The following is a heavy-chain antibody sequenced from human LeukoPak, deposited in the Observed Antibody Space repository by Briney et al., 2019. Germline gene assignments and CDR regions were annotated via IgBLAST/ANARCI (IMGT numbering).Heavy chain of an antibody. V-gene: IGHV5-51*01. Sequence: GESLKISCQGSGSTFAIYWIGWVRQLPGKGLEWMGIIYPGDSDTKYSPSFQGQVTMSVDKSINTAYLQWDSLKASDTAMYYCAKTSLSDPSGHYYYMDVWGKGTTVTVSS. CDR2: IYPGDSDT. CDR3: AKTSLSDPSGHYYYMDV. J-gene: IGHJ6*03. CDR1: GSTFAIYW. D-gene: IGHD3-3*01.